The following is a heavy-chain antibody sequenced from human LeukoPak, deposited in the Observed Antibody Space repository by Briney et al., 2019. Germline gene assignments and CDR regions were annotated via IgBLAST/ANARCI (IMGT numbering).Heavy chain of an antibody. Sequence: PSETLSLTCTVSGGSISSYYWSWIRQPPGKGLEWIGYIYYSGSTNYNPSLKSRVTISVDTSKNQFSPKLSSVTAADTAVYYCARETAQDAFDIWGQGTMVTVSS. J-gene: IGHJ3*02. V-gene: IGHV4-59*01. CDR3: ARETAQDAFDI. CDR1: GGSISSYY. D-gene: IGHD6-25*01. CDR2: IYYSGST.